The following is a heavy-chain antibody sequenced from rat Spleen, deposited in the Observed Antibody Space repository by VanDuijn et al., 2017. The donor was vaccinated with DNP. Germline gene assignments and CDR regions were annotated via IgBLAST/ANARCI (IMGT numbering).Heavy chain of an antibody. CDR2: ISYDGGST. CDR1: GFTFSYYG. J-gene: IGHJ2*01. Sequence: EVQLVESGGGSVQPGRSLKLSCAASGFTFSYYGMAWVRQAPTKGLEWVAYISYDGGSTSYGDSVKGRFTISRDNAENTVYLQMNSLRSEDTATYYCAIANGDYWGQGVMVTVSS. V-gene: IGHV5S13*01. D-gene: IGHD4-1*01. CDR3: AIANGDY.